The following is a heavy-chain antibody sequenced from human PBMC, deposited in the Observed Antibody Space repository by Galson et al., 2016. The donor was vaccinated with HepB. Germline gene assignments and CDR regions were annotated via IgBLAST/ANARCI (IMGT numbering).Heavy chain of an antibody. CDR2: TYYRSAWLD. CDR1: GDSVSSNSAT. Sequence: CAISGDSVSSNSATWNWIRQSPSRGLEWLGRTYYRSAWLDDYAISVKSRISINPDTSKNRFSLHLNSVTPEDTAVYYCARERRYCTYGSCYSFDYWGLGTLVTVSS. V-gene: IGHV6-1*01. CDR3: ARERRYCTYGSCYSFDY. D-gene: IGHD2-8*01. J-gene: IGHJ4*02.